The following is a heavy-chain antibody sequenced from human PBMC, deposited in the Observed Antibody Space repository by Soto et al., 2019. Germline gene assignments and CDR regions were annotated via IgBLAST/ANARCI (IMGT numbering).Heavy chain of an antibody. CDR1: GYTFTSYG. V-gene: IGHV1-18*04. CDR2: ISAYNGNT. CDR3: GVEATVDPPGAFDI. D-gene: IGHD4-17*01. Sequence: ASVKVSGKASGYTFTSYGIRWVRQAPGQGLEWMGWISAYNGNTNYAQKLQGRVTMTTDTSTSTAYMERRSLRSDDTAVYYCGVEATVDPPGAFDIWGQGTMVSV. J-gene: IGHJ3*02.